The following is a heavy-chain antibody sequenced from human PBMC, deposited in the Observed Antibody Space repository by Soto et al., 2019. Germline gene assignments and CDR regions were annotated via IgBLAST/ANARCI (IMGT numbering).Heavy chain of an antibody. V-gene: IGHV4-4*02. CDR2: IFYSGTT. CDR1: GGSISSSNW. Sequence: TLSLTCAVSGGSISSSNWWSWVRQPPGKGLEWIGEIFYSGTTNYNPSLKSRVTISVDTSKNQFSLKLNSVTAADTAVYYCARDRVMLTFGGASEEWGIDSWGQGTLVTVSS. J-gene: IGHJ4*02. CDR3: ARDRVMLTFGGASEEWGIDS. D-gene: IGHD3-16*01.